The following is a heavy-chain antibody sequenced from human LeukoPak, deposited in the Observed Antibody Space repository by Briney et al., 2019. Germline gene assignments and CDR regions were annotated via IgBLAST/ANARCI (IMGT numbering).Heavy chain of an antibody. V-gene: IGHV5-10-1*01. Sequence: GESLRISCNGSGYSFTSNWISWVRQMPGKGLEWMGRIDPSDSHINYSPSFQGHVTISVDKSISTAYLQWSSLRASVTAMYYCARQGRGSYRRDFDYWGQGTLVTVSS. D-gene: IGHD1-26*01. CDR2: IDPSDSHI. CDR3: ARQGRGSYRRDFDY. CDR1: GYSFTSNW. J-gene: IGHJ4*02.